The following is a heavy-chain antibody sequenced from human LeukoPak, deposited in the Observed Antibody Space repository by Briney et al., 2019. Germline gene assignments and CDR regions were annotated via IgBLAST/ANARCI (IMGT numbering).Heavy chain of an antibody. D-gene: IGHD5-18*01. Sequence: PGGSLRLSCAASGFTFTDYSMNWVRQAPGKGLEWVSHISIRSDYIYYADSMKGRFTISRDNAKNSLYLQMNSLRAEDTAVYYCARDGYEGRDYWGQGTLVTVSS. V-gene: IGHV3-21*01. CDR1: GFTFTDYS. J-gene: IGHJ4*02. CDR2: ISIRSDYI. CDR3: ARDGYEGRDY.